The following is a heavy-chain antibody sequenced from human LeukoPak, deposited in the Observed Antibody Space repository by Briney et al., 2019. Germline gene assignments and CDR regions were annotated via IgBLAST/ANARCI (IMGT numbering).Heavy chain of an antibody. CDR3: ATKDSSGYYYYFDY. V-gene: IGHV1-24*01. CDR2: FYPEDGET. CDR1: GYTLTELS. J-gene: IGHJ4*02. Sequence: ASVKVSCKVSGYTLTELSMHWVRQAPGKGLEWMGGFYPEDGETTYAQKFQGRVTMTEDTSTDTAYMELSSLRSEDTAVYYCATKDSSGYYYYFDYWGQGTLVTVSS. D-gene: IGHD3-22*01.